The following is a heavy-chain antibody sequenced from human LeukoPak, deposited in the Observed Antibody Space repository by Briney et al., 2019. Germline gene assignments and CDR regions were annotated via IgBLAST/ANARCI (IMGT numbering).Heavy chain of an antibody. Sequence: AGGPLRLSCAASGFTFSTYSMNWVRQAPGKGLEWVSYISSSSSTIYYADSVKGRFTISRDTAKNSLYLQMNSLRAEDTAVYYCARSKRNGFDIWGQGTMVTVSS. CDR2: ISSSSSTI. CDR3: ARSKRNGFDI. J-gene: IGHJ3*02. CDR1: GFTFSTYS. V-gene: IGHV3-48*01.